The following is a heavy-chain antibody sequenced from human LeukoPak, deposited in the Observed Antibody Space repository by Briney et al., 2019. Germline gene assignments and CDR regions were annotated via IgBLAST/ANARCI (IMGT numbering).Heavy chain of an antibody. CDR1: GGSFSGYY. CDR3: ARLRLSSSRVKYYYYYYGMDV. Sequence: SETLSLTCAVYGGSFSGYYWSWIRQPPGKGLEWIGYIYYSGSTNYNPSLKSRVTISVDTSKNQFSLKLSSVTAADTAVYYCARLRLSSSRVKYYYYYYGMDVWGQGTTVTVSS. J-gene: IGHJ6*02. D-gene: IGHD6-13*01. CDR2: IYYSGST. V-gene: IGHV4-59*01.